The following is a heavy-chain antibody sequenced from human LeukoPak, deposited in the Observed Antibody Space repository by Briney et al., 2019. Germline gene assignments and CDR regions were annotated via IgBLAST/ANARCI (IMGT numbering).Heavy chain of an antibody. CDR1: GYTFTSYG. J-gene: IGHJ4*02. CDR3: ARDFADSSGYAEGS. D-gene: IGHD3-22*01. V-gene: IGHV1-18*01. CDR2: ISAYNGNT. Sequence: EASVKVSCKASGYTFTSYGISWVRQAPGQGLEWMGWISAYNGNTNYAQKLQGRVTMTTDTSTSTAYMELGSLRSDDAAVYYCARDFADSSGYAEGSWGQGTLVTVSS.